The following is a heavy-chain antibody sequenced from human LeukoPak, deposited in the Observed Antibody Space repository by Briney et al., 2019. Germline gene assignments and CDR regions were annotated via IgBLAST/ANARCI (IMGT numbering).Heavy chain of an antibody. V-gene: IGHV4-34*01. CDR1: GGSFSGYY. CDR3: ARALRGAAAGNYYFDS. D-gene: IGHD6-13*01. CDR2: INHSGST. J-gene: IGHJ4*02. Sequence: SETLSLTCAVYGGSFSGYYWSWIRQPPGKGLEWIGEINHSGSTNYNPSLKSRVTISVDTSKNQFSLKPSSVTAADTAVYYCARALRGAAAGNYYFDSWGPGTLVTVSS.